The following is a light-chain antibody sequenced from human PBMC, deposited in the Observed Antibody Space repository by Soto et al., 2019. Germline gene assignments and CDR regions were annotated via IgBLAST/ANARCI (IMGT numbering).Light chain of an antibody. CDR1: QSVNSK. J-gene: IGKJ2*01. CDR2: GAS. V-gene: IGKV3-15*01. Sequence: EIVMTQSPATLSVSPGERVTLSCRASQSVNSKLAWFQHKPGQAPRLLVYGASTRATDIPARFSGSGSGTEFTLTISSLQYEDFAVYYCQQYDNWSPYTFGQGTKLEIK. CDR3: QQYDNWSPYT.